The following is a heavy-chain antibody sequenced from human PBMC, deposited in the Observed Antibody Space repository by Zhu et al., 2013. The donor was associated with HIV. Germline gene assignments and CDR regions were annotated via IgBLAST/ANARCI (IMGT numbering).Heavy chain of an antibody. CDR2: IIPIFGTA. J-gene: IGHJ6*02. Sequence: QVQLVQSGAEVKKPGSSVKVSCKASGGTFSSYAITWVRQAPGQGLEWMGGIIPIFGTANYAQKFQGRVTITADKSTSTAYMELSSLRSEDTAVYYCASLPQYDFGSGYSAHYYYGMTVWGRRTTGHRLL. CDR3: ASLPQYDFGSGYSAHYYYGMTV. CDR1: GGTFSSYA. D-gene: IGHD3-3*01. V-gene: IGHV1-69*06.